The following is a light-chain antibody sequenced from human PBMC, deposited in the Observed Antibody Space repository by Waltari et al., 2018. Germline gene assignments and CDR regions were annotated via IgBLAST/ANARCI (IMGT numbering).Light chain of an antibody. CDR3: QQYNGYHIFT. CDR2: KAS. J-gene: IGKJ3*01. V-gene: IGKV1-5*03. CDR1: QNINSW. Sequence: DIQMTQSPSTLSASIGDIVTITCRASQNINSWLSWYQQKPGKAPKLLIYKASSLETGVPSRFSGSESGTEFTLTINSLQPDDFATYYCQQYNGYHIFTFGPGTKVEI.